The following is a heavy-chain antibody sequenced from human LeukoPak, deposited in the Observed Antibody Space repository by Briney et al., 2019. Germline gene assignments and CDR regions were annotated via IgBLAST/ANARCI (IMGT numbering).Heavy chain of an antibody. Sequence: GGSLRLSCAASGFTFSSYSMNWVRQAPGKGLEWVSYISSSGSTIYYADSVKGRFTISRDNAKNSLYLQMNSLRAEDTALYYCARDRSMVRGVNSYWFDYWGQGTLVTVSS. D-gene: IGHD3-10*01. CDR3: ARDRSMVRGVNSYWFDY. CDR1: GFTFSSYS. J-gene: IGHJ4*02. CDR2: ISSSGSTI. V-gene: IGHV3-48*04.